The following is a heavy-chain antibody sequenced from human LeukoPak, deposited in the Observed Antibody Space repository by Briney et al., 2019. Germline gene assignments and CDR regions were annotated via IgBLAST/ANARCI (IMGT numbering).Heavy chain of an antibody. CDR1: GFTFSSYE. CDR2: ISSSGSTI. D-gene: IGHD5-12*01. CDR3: ARVGGYEVFDY. Sequence: GGSLRLSCAASGFTFSSYEMNWVRQAPGKGLEWVSYISSSGSTIYYADSVKGRFTSSRDNAKNSLYLQMNSLRAEDTAVYYCARVGGYEVFDYWGQGTLVTVSS. V-gene: IGHV3-48*03. J-gene: IGHJ4*02.